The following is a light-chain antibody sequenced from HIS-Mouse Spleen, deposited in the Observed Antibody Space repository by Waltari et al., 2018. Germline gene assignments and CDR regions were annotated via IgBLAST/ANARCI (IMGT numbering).Light chain of an antibody. Sequence: SYELTQPPSVSVSPGQTATTTCSGDALPKKYAYWYQQKSGQAPVLGIYEDSKRPSGIPERFSGSSSGTMATLTISGAQVEDEADYYCYSTDSSGNHRVFGGGTKLTVL. V-gene: IGLV3-10*01. CDR2: EDS. J-gene: IGLJ2*01. CDR3: YSTDSSGNHRV. CDR1: ALPKKY.